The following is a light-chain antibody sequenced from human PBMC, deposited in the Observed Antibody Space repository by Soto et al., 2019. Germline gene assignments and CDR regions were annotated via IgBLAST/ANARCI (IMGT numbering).Light chain of an antibody. CDR2: EVS. CDR1: ISDVGGYDY. Sequence: QSVLTQPASVSGSPGQSITISCTGTISDVGGYDYVSWYQQHPGKVPKLMIYEVSNRPSGVSNRFSGSKSGNTASLTISGLQAEDEADYYCTSYTSSSTLVVFGGGTKVTVL. V-gene: IGLV2-14*01. CDR3: TSYTSSSTLVV. J-gene: IGLJ2*01.